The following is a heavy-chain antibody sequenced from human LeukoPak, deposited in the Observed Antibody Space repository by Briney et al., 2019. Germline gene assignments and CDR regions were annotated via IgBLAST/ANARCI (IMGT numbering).Heavy chain of an antibody. V-gene: IGHV3-30-3*01. Sequence: PGRSLRLSCAASGLTFSSYLMHWVRQPPGKGLEWVALISYDGSNKYYADSVKGRFTISRDNSKKTLYLQMDILRAEDTAVYYCTRELDSSGYPFDHWGQGTLVTVSS. J-gene: IGHJ4*02. CDR3: TRELDSSGYPFDH. CDR2: ISYDGSNK. CDR1: GLTFSSYL. D-gene: IGHD3-22*01.